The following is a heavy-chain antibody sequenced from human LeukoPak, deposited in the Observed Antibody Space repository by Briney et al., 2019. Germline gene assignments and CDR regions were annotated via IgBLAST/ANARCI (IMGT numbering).Heavy chain of an antibody. J-gene: IGHJ6*03. CDR3: AKAPGGDYYYHYYMDV. CDR1: GFTFDDYA. V-gene: IGHV3-9*01. Sequence: GGSLRLSCAASGFTFDDYAMHWVRQAPGKGLEWVSSISYNSGSIGYADPVKGRFTISRDNAKNSLYLQMNSLRAEDTALYYCAKAPGGDYYYHYYMDVWGKGTTVTVS. CDR2: ISYNSGSI.